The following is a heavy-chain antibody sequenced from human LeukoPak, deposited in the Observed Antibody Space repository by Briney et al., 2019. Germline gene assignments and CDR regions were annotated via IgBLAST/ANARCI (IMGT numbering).Heavy chain of an antibody. D-gene: IGHD6-13*01. CDR1: GGSISSSSYY. V-gene: IGHV4-39*01. CDR3: ARLGGSIWYDPAAFYYFDY. Sequence: SETLSLTCTVSGGSISSSSYYWGWIRQPPGKGLEWIGSIYYSGSTYYNPSLKSRVTISVDTSKNQFSLKLSSVTAADTAVYYCARLGGSIWYDPAAFYYFDYWGQGTLVTVSP. CDR2: IYYSGST. J-gene: IGHJ4*02.